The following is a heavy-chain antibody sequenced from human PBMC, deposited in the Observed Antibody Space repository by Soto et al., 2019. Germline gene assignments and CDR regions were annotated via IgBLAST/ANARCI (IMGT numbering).Heavy chain of an antibody. J-gene: IGHJ4*02. D-gene: IGHD6-13*01. Sequence: QVQLVESGGGVVQPGRSLRLSCAASGFTFSSYAMHLVRQAPGKGLEWVAVISYDGSNKFYADSVKGRFTISRDNSKNTLYLQMNSLRAEDTAVYYCASSSWYDLDYWGQGTLVTVSS. CDR3: ASSSWYDLDY. CDR2: ISYDGSNK. CDR1: GFTFSSYA. V-gene: IGHV3-30*03.